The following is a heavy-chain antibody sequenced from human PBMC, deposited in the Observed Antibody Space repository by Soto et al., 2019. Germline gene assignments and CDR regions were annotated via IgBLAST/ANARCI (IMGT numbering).Heavy chain of an antibody. V-gene: IGHV4-61*01. CDR3: ASSGPMNTAMVYSPNYYYYYGMDV. J-gene: IGHJ6*02. D-gene: IGHD5-18*01. Sequence: PSETLSLTCTVSGFSVSSGSYYWSWIRQPPGKGLEWIGYIYYSGSTNYNPSLKSRVTISVDTSKNQFSLKLSSVTAADTAVYYCASSGPMNTAMVYSPNYYYYYGMDVWGQGTTVTVSS. CDR1: GFSVSSGSYY. CDR2: IYYSGST.